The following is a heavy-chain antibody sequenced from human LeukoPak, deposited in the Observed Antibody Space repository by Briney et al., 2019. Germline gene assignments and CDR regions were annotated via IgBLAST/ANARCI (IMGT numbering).Heavy chain of an antibody. V-gene: IGHV5-51*01. CDR3: ARAGSGGSSYGMDV. Sequence: GESLKISCQASGYTFSSYWIAWVRQMSGKDLEWLGIIYPGASDVKYNPSFQGLVTISADKSINTAYLLWSGLRASDTAKYYCARAGSGGSSYGMDVWGKGTTVTVSS. CDR2: IYPGASDV. J-gene: IGHJ6*04. CDR1: GYTFSSYW. D-gene: IGHD3-10*01.